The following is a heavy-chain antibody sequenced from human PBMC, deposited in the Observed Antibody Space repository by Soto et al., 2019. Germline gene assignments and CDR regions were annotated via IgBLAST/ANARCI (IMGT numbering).Heavy chain of an antibody. J-gene: IGHJ6*02. D-gene: IGHD3-22*01. CDR1: GGTFSSYA. Sequence: ASVKVSCKASGGTFSSYAISWVRQAPGQGLEWMGGIIPIFGTANYAQKFQGRVTITADESTSTAYMELSSLRSEDTAVYYCARRSHNHYYNSNLDDYYGMDVWGQGTTVTVSS. CDR2: IIPIFGTA. V-gene: IGHV1-69*13. CDR3: ARRSHNHYYNSNLDDYYGMDV.